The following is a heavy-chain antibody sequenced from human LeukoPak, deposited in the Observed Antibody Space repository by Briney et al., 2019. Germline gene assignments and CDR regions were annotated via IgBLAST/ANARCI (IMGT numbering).Heavy chain of an antibody. CDR2: IKSKTDGETT. V-gene: IGHV3-15*01. D-gene: IGHD3-16*01. Sequence: GESLRLSCAVSGLTFNVAWMSWVRQAPGKGLEWIGRIKSKTDGETTDYAAPVRGRFSISRDDSKDTLYLQMNSLKTEDTAVYYCITDPSYETNNWGQGTLVTVSS. J-gene: IGHJ4*02. CDR1: GLTFNVAW. CDR3: ITDPSYETNN.